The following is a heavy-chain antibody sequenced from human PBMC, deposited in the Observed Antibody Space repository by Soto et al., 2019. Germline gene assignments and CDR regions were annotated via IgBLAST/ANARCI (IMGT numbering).Heavy chain of an antibody. CDR3: ARDRNWQGYYGMDV. J-gene: IGHJ6*02. Sequence: QVQLQESGPGLVKPSETLSLTCTVSGGSISSYYWNWIRQPPGKGLEWIGYIYYSGSTNYNPSLKSRVTISVDTSKNQFPLKLSSVTAADTAVYYCARDRNWQGYYGMDVWGQGTTVTVSS. CDR2: IYYSGST. V-gene: IGHV4-59*01. CDR1: GGSISSYY. D-gene: IGHD1-1*01.